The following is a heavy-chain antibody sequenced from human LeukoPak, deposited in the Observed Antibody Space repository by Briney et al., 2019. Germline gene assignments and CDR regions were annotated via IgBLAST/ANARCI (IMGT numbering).Heavy chain of an antibody. J-gene: IGHJ4*02. CDR3: ASSLRSSRWLQSYYFDY. V-gene: IGHV3-7*02. D-gene: IGHD5-24*01. Sequence: GGSLRLSCAASGFTFSSYWMSWVRQLPGKGLEWVANTKQYGSEKYYVDSVKGRFTISRDNAKNSMYLQMNSLRAEDTAVYYCASSLRSSRWLQSYYFDYWGQGSLVTVSS. CDR1: GFTFSSYW. CDR2: TKQYGSEK.